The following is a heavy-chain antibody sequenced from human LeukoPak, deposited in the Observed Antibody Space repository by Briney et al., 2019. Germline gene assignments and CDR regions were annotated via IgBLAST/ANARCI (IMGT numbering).Heavy chain of an antibody. Sequence: GGSLRLSCAVSGITLSNYGMSWVRQAPGKGLEWVSYISSSSSTIYYADSVKGRFTISRDNAKNSLYLQMNSLRAEDTAVYYCARNPDYDFWSGYSRQDYYMDVWGKGTTVTVSS. CDR1: GITLSNYG. CDR2: ISSSSSTI. V-gene: IGHV3-48*04. CDR3: ARNPDYDFWSGYSRQDYYMDV. D-gene: IGHD3-3*01. J-gene: IGHJ6*03.